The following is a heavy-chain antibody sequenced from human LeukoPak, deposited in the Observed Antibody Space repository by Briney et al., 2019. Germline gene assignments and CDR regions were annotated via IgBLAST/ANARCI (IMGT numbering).Heavy chain of an antibody. CDR1: GYSFTDYD. D-gene: IGHD5-12*01. V-gene: IGHV1-8*01. CDR3: AGGWEPYDYWFDP. Sequence: ASVKVSCTASGYSFTDYDINWVRQATGQGLEWMGWMNPNTGNTDYAQKFQGRVTMTRDTSISTAYMELSGLRSDDTAIYYCAGGWEPYDYWFDPWGQGALVTVSS. CDR2: MNPNTGNT. J-gene: IGHJ5*02.